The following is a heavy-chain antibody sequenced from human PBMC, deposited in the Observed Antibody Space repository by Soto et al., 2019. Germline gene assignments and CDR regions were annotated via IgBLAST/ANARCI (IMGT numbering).Heavy chain of an antibody. J-gene: IGHJ2*01. CDR1: GFTVSSNS. Sequence: EVKLVESGGGLVQPGGSLRLSCAASGFTVSSNSMSWVRQAPGKGLAWVSVIYSGGSTYYADSVKVRFTISRDNSNNTLYLQMNSLRAEDTSVYYCARVGDYDILTSYYDNWYFDLWGRGTLVTVSS. CDR3: ARVGDYDILTSYYDNWYFDL. D-gene: IGHD3-9*01. CDR2: IYSGGST. V-gene: IGHV3-66*01.